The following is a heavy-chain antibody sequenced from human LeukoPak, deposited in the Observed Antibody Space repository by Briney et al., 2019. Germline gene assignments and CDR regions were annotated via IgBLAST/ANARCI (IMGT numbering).Heavy chain of an antibody. D-gene: IGHD2-15*01. Sequence: KPSETLSLTCTVSGVSISSSNSYWSWIRQPAGKGLEWIGRIYTSGSTNYNPSLKSRVTMSVDTSKNQFSLKLSSVTAADTAVYYCARDQGYCSGGSCQNFDYWGQGTLVTVSS. CDR2: IYTSGST. J-gene: IGHJ4*02. CDR3: ARDQGYCSGGSCQNFDY. V-gene: IGHV4-61*02. CDR1: GVSISSSNSY.